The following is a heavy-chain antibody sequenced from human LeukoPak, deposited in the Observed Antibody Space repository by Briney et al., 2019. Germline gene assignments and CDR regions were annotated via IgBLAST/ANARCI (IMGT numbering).Heavy chain of an antibody. V-gene: IGHV3-74*01. CDR2: INTDGSST. D-gene: IGHD6-13*01. Sequence: GGSLRLSCAASGFTFSSYWMHWVRQAPGKGLVWVSRINTDGSSTSYADSMKGRFTISRDNAKNTLYLQMNSLRAEDTAVYYCARDHSGGRYSGSTGYFDYWGQGTLVTVSS. CDR3: ARDHSGGRYSGSTGYFDY. J-gene: IGHJ4*02. CDR1: GFTFSSYW.